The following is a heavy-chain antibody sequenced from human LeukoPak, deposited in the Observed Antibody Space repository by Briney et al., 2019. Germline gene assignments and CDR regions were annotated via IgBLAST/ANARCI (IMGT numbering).Heavy chain of an antibody. J-gene: IGHJ4*02. Sequence: GXGXXWXXXXWYDGSNKYYADSVKGRFTISRDNSKNTLYLQMNSLRAEDTAVYYCAKDHYSSGWYGPDYWGQGTLVTVSS. D-gene: IGHD6-19*01. CDR2: XWYDGSNK. CDR3: AKDHYSSGWYGPDY. V-gene: IGHV3-33*06.